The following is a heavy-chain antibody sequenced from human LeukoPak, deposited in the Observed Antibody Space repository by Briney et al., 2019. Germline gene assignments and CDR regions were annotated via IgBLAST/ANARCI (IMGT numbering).Heavy chain of an antibody. CDR2: IYYSRST. D-gene: IGHD6-19*01. V-gene: IGHV4-39*01. CDR1: GGTTSSRSYY. CDR3: APLAEACPWEVDY. Sequence: SETLSLNCTVSGGTTSSRSYYWGWIRQPPGKGLEWIGSIYYSRSTYYNPSLKSRVTISVDTSKNQFSLKLSSVTAADTAVYYCAPLAEACPWEVDYWGQGTLVTVSS. J-gene: IGHJ4*02.